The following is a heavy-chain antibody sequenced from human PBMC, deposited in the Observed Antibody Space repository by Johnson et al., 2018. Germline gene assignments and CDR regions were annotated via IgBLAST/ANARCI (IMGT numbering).Heavy chain of an antibody. CDR3: AKEGVMEWEYYGPFQY. Sequence: QVQLVQSGGGVVQPGRSLRLSCAASGFTFSSYGMHWVRQAPGKGLAWVAVISYDGSNKYYADSVKGRFTIPRDNSKNTLYLQMNSLRAEETAGDYCAKEGVMEWEYYGPFQYWGPGTLVTVSS. CDR2: ISYDGSNK. V-gene: IGHV3-30*18. D-gene: IGHD1-26*01. CDR1: GFTFSSYG. J-gene: IGHJ1*01.